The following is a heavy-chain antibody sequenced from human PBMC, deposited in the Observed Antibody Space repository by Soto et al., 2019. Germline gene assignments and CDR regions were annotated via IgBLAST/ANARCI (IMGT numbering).Heavy chain of an antibody. CDR1: GYTFTSYY. CDR2: INPSRGST. J-gene: IGHJ6*02. D-gene: IGHD3-10*01. V-gene: IGHV1-46*01. Sequence: SVKVSCKASGYTFTSYYMHWVRQAPGQGLEWMGIINPSRGSTSYAQKFQGRVTMTRDTSTSTVYMKLSSLRSEDTAVYYCASPYYSGSGSYYEIYYYYGMDVWGQGTKVTVS. CDR3: ASPYYSGSGSYYEIYYYYGMDV.